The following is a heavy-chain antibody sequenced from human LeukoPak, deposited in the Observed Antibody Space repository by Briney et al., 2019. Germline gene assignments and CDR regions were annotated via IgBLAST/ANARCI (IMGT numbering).Heavy chain of an antibody. V-gene: IGHV3-21*01. D-gene: IGHD4-17*01. Sequence: GGSLRLSCAASGFTFSSYNMNWVRQAPGKGLEWVSFISSSSSYIYYADSVKGRFTISRDNSKNTLYLQMNSLRVEDTAVYYCAQHPGERYTGNYGWAPPHELWGEGSLVTVSS. CDR2: ISSSSSYI. J-gene: IGHJ4*02. CDR3: AQHPGERYTGNYGWAPPHEL. CDR1: GFTFSSYN.